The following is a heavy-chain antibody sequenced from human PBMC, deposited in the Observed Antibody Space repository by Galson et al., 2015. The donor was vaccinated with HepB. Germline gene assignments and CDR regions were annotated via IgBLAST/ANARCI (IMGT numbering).Heavy chain of an antibody. CDR2: IIPILGIA. V-gene: IGHV1-69*02. CDR1: GGTFSSYT. CDR3: VSTEDTAMRWFDP. D-gene: IGHD5-18*01. J-gene: IGHJ5*02. Sequence: SVKVSCKASGGTFSSYTISWVRQAPGQGLEWMGRIIPILGIANYAQKFQGRVTITADKSTSTAYMELSSLRSEDTAVYYCVSTEDTAMRWFDPWGQGTLVTVSS.